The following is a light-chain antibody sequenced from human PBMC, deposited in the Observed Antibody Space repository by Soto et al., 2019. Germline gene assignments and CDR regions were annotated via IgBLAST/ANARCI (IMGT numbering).Light chain of an antibody. Sequence: DIQMTQSPSSLSASVGDRVTITCQASEDINNNLNWYQKKPGEAPKLLICAASNSQAGVPSRFSGSGSGTHYTFTISSLQPDDTATYYCQHYDNFPPLRTFGGGTKVDI. CDR3: QHYDNFPPLRT. J-gene: IGKJ4*01. CDR1: EDINNN. CDR2: AAS. V-gene: IGKV1-33*01.